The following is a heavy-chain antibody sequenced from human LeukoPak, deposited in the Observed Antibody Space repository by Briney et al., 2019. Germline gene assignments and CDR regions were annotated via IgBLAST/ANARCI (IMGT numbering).Heavy chain of an antibody. CDR3: AKDAQRVFDYSNSLEH. J-gene: IGHJ5*02. CDR1: GLTFSHFA. V-gene: IGHV3-33*06. D-gene: IGHD4-11*01. CDR2: IWSDATNE. Sequence: PGGTLRLSCEASGLTFSHFAMHWVPQAPDKGLEWVAVIWSDATNEYYADSVKGRFTIPRDNFKRRVSLEMNSLRAEDTARYYCAKDAQRVFDYSNSLEHWGQGSLVIVSS.